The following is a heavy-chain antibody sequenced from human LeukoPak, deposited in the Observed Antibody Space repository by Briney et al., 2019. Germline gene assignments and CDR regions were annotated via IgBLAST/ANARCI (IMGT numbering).Heavy chain of an antibody. Sequence: SETLSLNCTVSGGSISSYYWSWIRQPPGKGLEWIGYIYYSGSTNYNPSLKSRVTISVDTSKNQFSLKLSSVTAADTAVYYCARGPEVGYCSGGSCYSFDYWGQGTLVTVSS. V-gene: IGHV4-59*01. D-gene: IGHD2-15*01. J-gene: IGHJ4*02. CDR1: GGSISSYY. CDR3: ARGPEVGYCSGGSCYSFDY. CDR2: IYYSGST.